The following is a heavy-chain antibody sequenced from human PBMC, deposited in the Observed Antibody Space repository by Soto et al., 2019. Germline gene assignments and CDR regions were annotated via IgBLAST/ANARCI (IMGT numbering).Heavy chain of an antibody. CDR1: GYSFTSYW. D-gene: IGHD2-15*01. CDR2: IYPGDSDT. Sequence: GESLKISCKGSGYSFTSYWIGWVRQMPGKGLEWMGIIYPGDSDTRYSPSFQGQVTISADKSISTAYLQWSSLKASDTAMYYCKIKPGSGSYYYGMDVWGQGTTVTVSS. J-gene: IGHJ6*02. CDR3: KIKPGSGSYYYGMDV. V-gene: IGHV5-51*01.